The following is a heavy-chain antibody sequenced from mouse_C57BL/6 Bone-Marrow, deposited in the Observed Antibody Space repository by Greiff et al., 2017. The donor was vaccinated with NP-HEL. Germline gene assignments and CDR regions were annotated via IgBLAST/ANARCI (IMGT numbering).Heavy chain of an antibody. J-gene: IGHJ3*01. CDR2: IHPNSGST. Sequence: VQLQESGAELVKPGASVKLSCKASGYTFTSYWMHWVKQRPGQGLEWIGMIHPNSGSTNYNEKFKSKATLTADKSSSTAYMQLSSLTSDDSAVYYCARGRNRGFAYWGQGTLVTVSA. V-gene: IGHV1-64*01. CDR3: ARGRNRGFAY. CDR1: GYTFTSYW.